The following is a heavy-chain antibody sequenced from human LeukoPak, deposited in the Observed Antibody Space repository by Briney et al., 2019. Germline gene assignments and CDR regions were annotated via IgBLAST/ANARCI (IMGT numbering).Heavy chain of an antibody. CDR1: GYTFTGYY. Sequence: ASVKVSCKASGYTFTGYYMHWVRQAPGQGLEWMGWINPNSGGTNYAQKFQGRVTMTRDTSISTAYMELSRLRSEDTAVYYCARGTTWEPYEGSWFDPWGQGTLVTVSS. J-gene: IGHJ5*02. CDR2: INPNSGGT. V-gene: IGHV1-2*02. D-gene: IGHD1-26*01. CDR3: ARGTTWEPYEGSWFDP.